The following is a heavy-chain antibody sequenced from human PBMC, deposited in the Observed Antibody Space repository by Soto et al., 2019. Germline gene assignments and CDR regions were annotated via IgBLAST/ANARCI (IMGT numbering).Heavy chain of an antibody. Sequence: SAALSLTYTVSGGSISSGDYYWSWIRQPPGKGLEWIGYIYYSGSTYYNPSLKSRVTISVDTSKNQFSLKLTSVTAADTAVYYCARETKWLAPVWGQGTLVTVSS. CDR3: ARETKWLAPV. J-gene: IGHJ4*02. CDR2: IYYSGST. CDR1: GGSISSGDYY. V-gene: IGHV4-30-4*01. D-gene: IGHD5-12*01.